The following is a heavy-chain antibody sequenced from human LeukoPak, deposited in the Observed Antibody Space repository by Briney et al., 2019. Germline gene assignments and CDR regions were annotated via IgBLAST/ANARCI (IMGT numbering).Heavy chain of an antibody. CDR2: INAGNGNT. CDR1: GYTFTSYA. D-gene: IGHD7-27*01. CDR3: ARGPPNWGYDY. Sequence: ASVKVSCKASGYTFTSYAMHWVRQAPGQRLEWMGWINAGNGNTKYSQKFQGRVTMTRNTSISTAYMELSSLRSDDTAVYYCARGPPNWGYDYWGPGTLVTVSS. V-gene: IGHV1-3*01. J-gene: IGHJ4*02.